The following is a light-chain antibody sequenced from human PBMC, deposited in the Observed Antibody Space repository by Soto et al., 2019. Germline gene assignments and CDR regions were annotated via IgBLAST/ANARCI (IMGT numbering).Light chain of an antibody. CDR1: NSDVGSYNL. CDR2: EGS. CDR3: ISYVGTNGKYV. J-gene: IGLJ1*01. Sequence: QSALTQPASVSGSPGQSITISCTGTNSDVGSYNLVSWYQHHPGKAPKLMIYEGSQRPSGVSNRFSGSKSGNTASLTISGLQAEDEADYYCISYVGTNGKYVFGTGTKVTVL. V-gene: IGLV2-23*01.